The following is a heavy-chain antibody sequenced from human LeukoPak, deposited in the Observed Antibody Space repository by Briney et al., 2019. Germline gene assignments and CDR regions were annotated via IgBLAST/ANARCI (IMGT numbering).Heavy chain of an antibody. Sequence: PSETLSLTCTVSGGSIDSYYWSWIRQPPGKGLEWIGYIYYTGSTEYHPSLKSRVTISLDTSKNQFSLKLTSVTAADTAVYYCARVYQSAEYYFDYWGQGNQVSVSS. V-gene: IGHV4-59*01. J-gene: IGHJ4*02. CDR2: IYYTGST. D-gene: IGHD2-2*01. CDR1: GGSIDSYY. CDR3: ARVYQSAEYYFDY.